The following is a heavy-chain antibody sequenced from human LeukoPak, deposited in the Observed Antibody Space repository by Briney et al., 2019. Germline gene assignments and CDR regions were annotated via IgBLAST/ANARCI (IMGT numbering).Heavy chain of an antibody. CDR2: IYYSGST. CDR1: GGSISSYY. J-gene: IGHJ4*02. Sequence: SETLSLTCTVSGGSISSYYWSWIRQPPGKGLEWIGYIYYSGSTNYNPSLKSRVTISVDTSKNQFSLKLSSLTAADTAVYYCARDRSGYLYYFDYWGQGTLVTVYS. D-gene: IGHD3-22*01. CDR3: ARDRSGYLYYFDY. V-gene: IGHV4-59*01.